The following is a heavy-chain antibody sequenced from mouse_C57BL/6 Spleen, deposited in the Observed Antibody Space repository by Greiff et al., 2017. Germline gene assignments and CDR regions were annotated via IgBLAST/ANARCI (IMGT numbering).Heavy chain of an antibody. Sequence: QVQLQQPGAELVRPGSSVKLSCKASGYTFTSYWMHWVKQRPIQGLEWIGNIDPSDSETHYNQKFKDKATLTVDKSSSTAYMQLSSLTSEDSAVYYWARSHYYGSSPDYWGQGTTLTVSS. D-gene: IGHD1-1*01. J-gene: IGHJ2*01. CDR1: GYTFTSYW. CDR2: IDPSDSET. V-gene: IGHV1-52*01. CDR3: ARSHYYGSSPDY.